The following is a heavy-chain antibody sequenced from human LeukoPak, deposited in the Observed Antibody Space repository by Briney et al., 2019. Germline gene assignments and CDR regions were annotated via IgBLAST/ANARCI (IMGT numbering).Heavy chain of an antibody. J-gene: IGHJ4*02. CDR2: ISYDGSNK. Sequence: GRSLRLSCAASGFTFSSYAMHWVRQAPGKGLEWVAVISYDGSNKYYADSVKGRFTISRDNSRNTLYRQMNSLRAEATPVYYCAKLPWTPLRWALDSGGQGTLSPSPQ. V-gene: IGHV3-30*04. CDR1: GFTFSSYA. D-gene: IGHD4-23*01. CDR3: AKLPWTPLRWALDS.